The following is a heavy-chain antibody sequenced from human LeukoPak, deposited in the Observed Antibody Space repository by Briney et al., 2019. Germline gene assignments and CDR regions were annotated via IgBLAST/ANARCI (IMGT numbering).Heavy chain of an antibody. CDR3: ARARRYCSGGSCSYWFDP. Sequence: ASVKVSCKASGYTFTSYDINWVRQATGQGLEWMGRMNPNSGNTGYAQKFQGRVTITRNTSMSTAYMELSSLRSEDTAVYYCARARRYCSGGSCSYWFDPWGQGTLVTVSS. CDR2: MNPNSGNT. V-gene: IGHV1-8*03. D-gene: IGHD2-15*01. CDR1: GYTFTSYD. J-gene: IGHJ5*02.